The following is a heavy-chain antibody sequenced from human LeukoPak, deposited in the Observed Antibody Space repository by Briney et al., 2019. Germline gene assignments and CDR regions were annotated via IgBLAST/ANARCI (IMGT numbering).Heavy chain of an antibody. D-gene: IGHD5-12*01. Sequence: SETLSLTCTVSGYSISSGYYWGWIRQPPGKGLEWIGSIYHSGSTYYNPSLKSRVTISVDTSKNQFSLKLSSVTAADTAVYYCATLGKDSGYVDVGGPIDYWGQGTLVTVSS. CDR2: IYHSGST. CDR3: ATLGKDSGYVDVGGPIDY. CDR1: GYSISSGYY. J-gene: IGHJ4*02. V-gene: IGHV4-38-2*02.